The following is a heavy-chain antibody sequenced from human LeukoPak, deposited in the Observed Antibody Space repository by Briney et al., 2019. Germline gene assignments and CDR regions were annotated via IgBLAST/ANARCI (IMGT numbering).Heavy chain of an antibody. D-gene: IGHD4-17*01. CDR3: ARVPGDYVYYFDY. V-gene: IGHV1-69*06. CDR1: GGTFSSYA. CDR2: IIPIFGTA. J-gene: IGHJ4*02. Sequence: ASVKVSCKASGGTFSSYAISWVRQAPGQGLEWMGGIIPIFGTANYAQKFQGRVTITADKSTSTAYMELSSLRSEDTAVYYCARVPGDYVYYFDYWGQGTLVTVSS.